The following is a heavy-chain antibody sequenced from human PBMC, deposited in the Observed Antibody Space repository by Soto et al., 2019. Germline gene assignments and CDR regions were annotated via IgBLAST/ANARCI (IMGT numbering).Heavy chain of an antibody. CDR2: ISYDGSNK. D-gene: IGHD2-2*01. Sequence: QVQLVESGGGVVQPGRSLRLSCAASGFTFSSYAMHWVRQAPGKGLEWVAVISYDGSNKYYADSVKGRFTISRDNSKNTLYLQMNSLRAEDTAVYYCARDECISTTCWRGPFDYWGQGTLVTVSS. V-gene: IGHV3-30-3*01. J-gene: IGHJ4*02. CDR1: GFTFSSYA. CDR3: ARDECISTTCWRGPFDY.